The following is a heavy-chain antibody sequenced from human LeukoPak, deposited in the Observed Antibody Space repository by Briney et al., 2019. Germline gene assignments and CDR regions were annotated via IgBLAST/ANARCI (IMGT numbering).Heavy chain of an antibody. J-gene: IGHJ4*02. CDR3: AKEWMLAVADIDY. V-gene: IGHV3-30*18. D-gene: IGHD6-19*01. Sequence: GGSLRLSCAASGFTFSNHGMHWVRQAPGKGLEWVAVISYDGSNKYYADSVKGRFTISRDNSKNTLYLQMNSLRAEDTAVYYCAKEWMLAVADIDYWGQGTLVTVSS. CDR1: GFTFSNHG. CDR2: ISYDGSNK.